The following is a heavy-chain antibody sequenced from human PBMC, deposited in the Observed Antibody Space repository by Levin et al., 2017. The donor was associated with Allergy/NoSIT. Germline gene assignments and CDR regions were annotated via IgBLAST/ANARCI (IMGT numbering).Heavy chain of an antibody. Sequence: GESLKISCQASGYTFTGYYIHWVRQASGQGLQWMGWINPNSGGTNYEQKFQGRVTMTRDTSISTAYMELSRLRSDDTALYYCARSDVPYTSSQFDYWGQGTLVTVSS. CDR2: INPNSGGT. V-gene: IGHV1-2*02. J-gene: IGHJ4*02. D-gene: IGHD6-13*01. CDR3: ARSDVPYTSSQFDY. CDR1: GYTFTGYY.